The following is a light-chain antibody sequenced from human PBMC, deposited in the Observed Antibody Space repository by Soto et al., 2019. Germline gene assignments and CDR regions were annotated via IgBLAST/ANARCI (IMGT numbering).Light chain of an antibody. J-gene: IGKJ4*01. Sequence: EIVLTQSPATLSLSPGERATLSCRASQSISSFLGWYQQKPGQTLRLLIYDTSNRAAGIPDRFSGSGSGTDVTLTITSLEPEDFAVYYCQHRANWPLTFGGGTRVEVK. CDR1: QSISSF. CDR2: DTS. CDR3: QHRANWPLT. V-gene: IGKV3-11*01.